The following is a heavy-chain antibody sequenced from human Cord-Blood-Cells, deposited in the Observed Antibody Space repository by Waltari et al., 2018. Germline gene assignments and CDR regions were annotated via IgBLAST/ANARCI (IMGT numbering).Heavy chain of an antibody. J-gene: IGHJ3*02. V-gene: IGHV1-69*01. CDR2: IIPIFGTA. Sequence: QVQLVQSGDEVKKPGSSVTVSCKASGGTFSSYAISWVRQAPGQGLEWMGGIIPIFGTANYAQKFQGRVTITADESASTAYMELSSLRSEDTAVYYCARSRGLTDAFDIWGQGTMVTVSS. D-gene: IGHD5-12*01. CDR3: ARSRGLTDAFDI. CDR1: GGTFSSYA.